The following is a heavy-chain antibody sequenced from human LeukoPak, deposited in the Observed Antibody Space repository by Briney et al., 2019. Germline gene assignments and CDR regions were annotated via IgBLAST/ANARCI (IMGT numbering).Heavy chain of an antibody. CDR3: ARVPWGDYGDYRDY. CDR1: GFTFSSYA. V-gene: IGHV4-30-4*08. J-gene: IGHJ4*02. Sequence: LRLSCAASGFTFSSYAMSWVRQPPGKGLEWIGYIYYSGSTYYNPSLKSRVTISVDTSKNQFSLKLSSVTAADTAVYYCARVPWGDYGDYRDYWGQGTLVTVSS. CDR2: IYYSGST. D-gene: IGHD4-17*01.